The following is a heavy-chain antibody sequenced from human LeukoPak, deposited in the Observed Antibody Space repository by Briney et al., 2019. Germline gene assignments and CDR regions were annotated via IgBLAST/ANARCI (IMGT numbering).Heavy chain of an antibody. V-gene: IGHV3-21*01. CDR3: ARDFGSGSYPY. CDR1: GFTFSSYS. J-gene: IGHJ4*02. CDR2: ISSSSSYI. D-gene: IGHD3-10*01. Sequence: GGSLRLSCAASGFTFSSYSMNWVRQAPRKGLEWVSSISSSSSYIYYADSVKGRFTISRDNAKNSLYLQMNSLRAEDTAVYYCARDFGSGSYPYWGQGTLVTVSS.